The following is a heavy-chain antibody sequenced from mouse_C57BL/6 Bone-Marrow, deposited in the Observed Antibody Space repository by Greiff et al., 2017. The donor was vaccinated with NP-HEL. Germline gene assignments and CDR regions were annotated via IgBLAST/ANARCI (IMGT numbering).Heavy chain of an antibody. V-gene: IGHV6-3*01. J-gene: IGHJ3*01. CDR3: TGLGRSWFAY. CDR1: GFTFSNYW. CDR2: IRLKSDNYAT. Sequence: EVKVEESGGGLVQPGGSMKLSCVASGFTFSNYWMNWVRQSPEKGLEWVAQIRLKSDNYATHYAESVKGRFTISRDDSKSSVYLHMNNLRAEDTGIYYCTGLGRSWFAYWGQGTLVTVSA. D-gene: IGHD4-1*01.